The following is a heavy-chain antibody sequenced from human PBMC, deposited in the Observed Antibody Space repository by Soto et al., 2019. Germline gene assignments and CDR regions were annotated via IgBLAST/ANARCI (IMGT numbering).Heavy chain of an antibody. CDR1: GYSFTSYW. CDR3: ARLAGTRTKQGGYYYYGMDV. J-gene: IGHJ6*02. CDR2: IYPGDSDT. D-gene: IGHD6-19*01. V-gene: IGHV5-51*01. Sequence: GESLKISCKGSGYSFTSYWIGWVRQMPGKGLEWMGIIYPGDSDTRYSPSFQGQVTISADKSISTAYLQWSSLKASDTAMYYCARLAGTRTKQGGYYYYGMDVWGQGTTVTVYS.